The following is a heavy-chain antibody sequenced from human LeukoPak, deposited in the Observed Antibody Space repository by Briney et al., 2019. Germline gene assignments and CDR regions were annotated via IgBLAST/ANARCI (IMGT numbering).Heavy chain of an antibody. J-gene: IGHJ4*02. CDR1: GFTSSGYS. CDR2: ITSSSSTI. V-gene: IGHV3-48*04. CDR3: AGSILTGYPNFDY. Sequence: GGSLRLSCAASGFTSSGYSMNWVRQAPGKGLEWISYITSSSSTIYYADSEKGRFTISRDNAKNSLYLQMNSLRAEDTAVYYCAGSILTGYPNFDYWGQGTLVTVSS. D-gene: IGHD3-9*01.